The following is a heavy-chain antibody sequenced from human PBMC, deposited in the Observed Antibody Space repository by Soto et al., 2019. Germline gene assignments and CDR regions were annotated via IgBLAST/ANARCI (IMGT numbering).Heavy chain of an antibody. CDR1: GGTFSSYA. Sequence: QVQLVQSGAEVKKPGSSVKVSCKASGGTFSSYAIIWVRQAPGQGLEWMGGIIPIFGTANYAQKFQGRVTITADESTSTAYMELSSLGSADTAVYYCAIEDRIAGSVPRYDGMDVWGQGTTVTVSS. V-gene: IGHV1-69*01. CDR3: AIEDRIAGSVPRYDGMDV. D-gene: IGHD6-13*01. CDR2: IIPIFGTA. J-gene: IGHJ6*02.